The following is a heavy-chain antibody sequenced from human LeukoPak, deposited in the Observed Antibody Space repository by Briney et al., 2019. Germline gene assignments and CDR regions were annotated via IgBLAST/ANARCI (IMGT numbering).Heavy chain of an antibody. CDR2: INWNGGST. J-gene: IGHJ4*02. D-gene: IGHD2-2*01. CDR3: ARDRLRFCSSTSCHTPFDF. Sequence: GGSLRLSCAASGFKFDDYGMSWVRQAPGKRLEWVSGINWNGGSTGYADSVKGRFTISRDNAENSLYLQMNSLRAEDTALYYCARDRLRFCSSTSCHTPFDFWGQGTLATVSS. V-gene: IGHV3-20*04. CDR1: GFKFDDYG.